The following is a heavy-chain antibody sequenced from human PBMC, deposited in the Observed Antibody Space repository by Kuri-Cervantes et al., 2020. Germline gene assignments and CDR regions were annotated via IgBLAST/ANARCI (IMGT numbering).Heavy chain of an antibody. D-gene: IGHD6-13*01. V-gene: IGHV3-9*01. CDR2: ISWNSGSI. Sequence: SLKISCAASGFTFDDYAMHRVRQAPGKGLEWVSGISWNSGSIGYADSVKGRFTISRDNAKNSLYLQMNSLRAEDTAVYYCARLGDSSSWYFIGYYYMDVWGKGTTVTVSS. CDR3: ARLGDSSSWYFIGYYYMDV. J-gene: IGHJ6*03. CDR1: GFTFDDYA.